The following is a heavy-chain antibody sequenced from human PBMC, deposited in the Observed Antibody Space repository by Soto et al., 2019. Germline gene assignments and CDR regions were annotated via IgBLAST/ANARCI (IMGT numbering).Heavy chain of an antibody. Sequence: GGSLRLSCAASGFTFSDYYMTWVRQAPGKGLEWVSYISSSGSTIYYADSVKGRFTISRDNAKNSLYLQMNSLRVEDTAVYYCARRSYYEYYYMDVWGKGTTVTVSS. J-gene: IGHJ6*03. V-gene: IGHV3-11*01. CDR2: ISSSGSTI. CDR3: ARRSYYEYYYMDV. CDR1: GFTFSDYY.